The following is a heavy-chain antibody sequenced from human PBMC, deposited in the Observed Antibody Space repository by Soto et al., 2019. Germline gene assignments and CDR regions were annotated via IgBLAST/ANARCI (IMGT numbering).Heavy chain of an antibody. CDR1: GFTFSSYG. CDR2: IWYDGSNK. D-gene: IGHD3-3*01. CDR3: ARDRGIRFLEWPQGRNWFDP. V-gene: IGHV3-33*01. Sequence: GGSLRLSCAASGFTFSSYGMHWVRQAPGKGLEWVAVIWYDGSNKYYADSVKGRFTISRDNSKNTLYLQMNSLRAEGTAVYYCARDRGIRFLEWPQGRNWFDPWGQGTLVTVSS. J-gene: IGHJ5*02.